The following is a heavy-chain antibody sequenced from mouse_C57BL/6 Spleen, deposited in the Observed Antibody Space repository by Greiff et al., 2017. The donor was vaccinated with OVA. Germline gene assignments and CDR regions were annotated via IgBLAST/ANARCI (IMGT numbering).Heavy chain of an antibody. CDR2: IHPNSGST. CDR1: GYTFTSYW. V-gene: IGHV1-64*01. Sequence: QVQLKQPGAELVKPGASVKLSCKASGYTFTSYWMHWVKQRPGQGLEWIGMIHPNSGSTNYNEKFKSKATLTVDKSSSTAYMQLSSLTSEDSAVYYCARPITTDYAMDYWGQGTSVTVSS. D-gene: IGHD1-1*01. CDR3: ARPITTDYAMDY. J-gene: IGHJ4*01.